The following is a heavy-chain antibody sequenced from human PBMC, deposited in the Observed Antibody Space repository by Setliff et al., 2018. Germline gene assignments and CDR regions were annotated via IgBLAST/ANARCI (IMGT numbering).Heavy chain of an antibody. V-gene: IGHV1-69*06. CDR1: GGTFSSYA. Sequence: SVKVSCKASGGTFSSYAISWVRQAPGRGLEWMGRIIPIFGTANYAQKFQGRVTITADKSTSTAHMELSSLRSEDTAVYYCAREKGPAAHWNWFDPWGQGTLVTAPQ. J-gene: IGHJ5*02. CDR3: AREKGPAAHWNWFDP. CDR2: IIPIFGTA. D-gene: IGHD2-2*01.